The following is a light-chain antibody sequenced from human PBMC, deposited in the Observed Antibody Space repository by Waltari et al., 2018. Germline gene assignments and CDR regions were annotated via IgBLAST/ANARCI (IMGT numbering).Light chain of an antibody. V-gene: IGKV3-15*01. J-gene: IGKJ4*01. CDR3: QQYNNWPPLT. CDR2: GES. Sequence: EIVMTQSPATMYVSPGERANLSCRASQSVSSNLAWYQQRPGQAPRLLVYGESTRATGIPARFSGSGYVTECTLTFSRLQSEDVAVYYCQQYNNWPPLTVGGGTKVEIK. CDR1: QSVSSN.